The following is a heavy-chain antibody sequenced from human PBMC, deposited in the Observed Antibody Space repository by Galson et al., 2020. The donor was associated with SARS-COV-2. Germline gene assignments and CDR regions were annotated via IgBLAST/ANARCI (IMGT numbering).Heavy chain of an antibody. D-gene: IGHD3-10*01. J-gene: IGHJ3*02. CDR3: AHRRRGSGTSYSCDI. CDR2: IYWDDDK. Sequence: KMSGPTLVKPTQTLTLTCTFSGFSLSTSGVVVGWIRQPPGKALEWLAVIYWDDDKRYSPSLKGRLAITKDTSKDQVVLTMTNMDPVDTATYFCAHRRRGSGTSYSCDIWGEGTMVTVSS. CDR1: GFSLSTSGVV. V-gene: IGHV2-5*02.